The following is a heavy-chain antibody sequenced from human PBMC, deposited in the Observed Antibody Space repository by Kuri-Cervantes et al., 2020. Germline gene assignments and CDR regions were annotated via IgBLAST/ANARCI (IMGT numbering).Heavy chain of an antibody. Sequence: SETLSLTCAVSGYSINSGYFWAWIRQPPGKGLEWIGSINHIGSTYYTPSLKSRVTISVDTSKNQFSLKLSSVTAADTAVYYCTRRVGGSSADDWGQGTLVTVSS. D-gene: IGHD6-6*01. CDR1: GYSINSGYF. J-gene: IGHJ4*02. CDR2: INHIGST. V-gene: IGHV4-38-2*01. CDR3: TRRVGGSSADD.